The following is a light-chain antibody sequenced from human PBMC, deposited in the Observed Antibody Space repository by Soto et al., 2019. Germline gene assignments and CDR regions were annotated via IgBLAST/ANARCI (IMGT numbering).Light chain of an antibody. V-gene: IGKV1-9*01. CDR3: QQLNSYPRGFT. CDR2: AAS. J-gene: IGKJ3*01. Sequence: IQLTQSPSSLSASVGDRVTITFRASQGISSYLAWYQQKPGKAPKLLIYAASTLQSGVPSRFSGSGSGTDFTLTISSLQPEDFATYYCQQLNSYPRGFTFGPGTKVDIK. CDR1: QGISSY.